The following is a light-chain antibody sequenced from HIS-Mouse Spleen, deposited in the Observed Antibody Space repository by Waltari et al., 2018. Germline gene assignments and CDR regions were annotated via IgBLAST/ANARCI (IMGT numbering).Light chain of an antibody. CDR2: EDS. J-gene: IGLJ2*01. CDR3: YSTDSSGNHRV. CDR1: ALPKKY. Sequence: SSELTQPPSVSVFPGQTARITCSGDALPKKYAYWYQQKSGPAPVLVIYEDSKRPSGIPERFSGSSSGTMATLTISGAQVEDEADYYCYSTDSSGNHRVFGGGTKLTVL. V-gene: IGLV3-10*01.